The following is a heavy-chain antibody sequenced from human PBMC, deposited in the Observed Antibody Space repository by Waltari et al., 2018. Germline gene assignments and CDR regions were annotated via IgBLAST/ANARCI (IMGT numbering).Heavy chain of an antibody. Sequence: EVQLVESGGGLVQPGGSLRLSCTASGFSFSSYWIHWVRQAQGTGLVWVSRIDSDGSQTTYADVVKGRVTISRDNAKNTVYLQMNSLRPEDTAVYYCARDAAWSMDVWGQGTTVTVSS. CDR3: ARDAAWSMDV. D-gene: IGHD5-12*01. J-gene: IGHJ6*02. V-gene: IGHV3-74*03. CDR1: GFSFSSYW. CDR2: IDSDGSQT.